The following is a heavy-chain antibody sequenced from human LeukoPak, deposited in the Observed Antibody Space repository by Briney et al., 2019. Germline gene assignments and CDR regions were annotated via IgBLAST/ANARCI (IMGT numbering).Heavy chain of an antibody. Sequence: GGSLRLSCAASGFTFSSYAMSWVRQAPGKGLEWVSAISGSGGSTYYADSVKGRFTISRDNAKNSLYLQMNSLRAEDTAVYYCAIYYGSGLRAFDIWGQGTMVTVSS. D-gene: IGHD3-10*01. CDR3: AIYYGSGLRAFDI. CDR2: ISGSGGST. V-gene: IGHV3-23*01. J-gene: IGHJ3*02. CDR1: GFTFSSYA.